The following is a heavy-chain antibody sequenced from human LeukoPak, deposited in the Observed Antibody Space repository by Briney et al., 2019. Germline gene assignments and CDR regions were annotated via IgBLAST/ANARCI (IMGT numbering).Heavy chain of an antibody. V-gene: IGHV4-30-2*01. J-gene: IGHJ4*02. CDR1: GGSICSGGYY. CDR3: ARVRDDYGDLNDY. Sequence: SETLSLTCTVSGGSICSGGYYWSWIRQPPGKGLEWIGYIYHSGSTYYNPSLKSRVTISVDRSKNQFSLKLSSVTAADTAVYYCARVRDDYGDLNDYWGQGTLVTVSS. CDR2: IYHSGST. D-gene: IGHD4-17*01.